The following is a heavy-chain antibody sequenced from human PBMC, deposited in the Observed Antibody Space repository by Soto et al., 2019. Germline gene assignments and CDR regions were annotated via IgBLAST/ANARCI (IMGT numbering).Heavy chain of an antibody. CDR2: IYYSGTT. V-gene: IGHV4-39*01. CDR1: GGSIISDSYLYY. CDR3: ARQLRNPVANWYTWFDP. J-gene: IGHJ5*02. Sequence: QMQLQESGPGLVKPSETLSLTCTVSGGSIISDSYLYYWGWIRQPPGKGLEWIGSIYYSGTTYYSASLKSRVTISVDTSKNELSLKLRSVTAADTAVYYCARQLRNPVANWYTWFDPWGQGTLVTVSS. D-gene: IGHD5-12*01.